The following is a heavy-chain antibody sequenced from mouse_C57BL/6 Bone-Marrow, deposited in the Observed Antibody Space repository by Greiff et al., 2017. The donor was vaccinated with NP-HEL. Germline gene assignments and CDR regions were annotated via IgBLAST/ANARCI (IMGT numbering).Heavy chain of an antibody. J-gene: IGHJ3*01. CDR3: ARVSTMVKWLAY. D-gene: IGHD2-2*01. Sequence: QVQLQQPGAELVRPGTSVKLSCKASGYTFTSYWMHWVKQRPGQGLEWIGVIDPSDSYTNYNQKFKGQATLTVDTSSSTAYMQLSSLTSEDSAVYYCARVSTMVKWLAYGGQGTLVTVSA. CDR2: IDPSDSYT. V-gene: IGHV1-59*01. CDR1: GYTFTSYW.